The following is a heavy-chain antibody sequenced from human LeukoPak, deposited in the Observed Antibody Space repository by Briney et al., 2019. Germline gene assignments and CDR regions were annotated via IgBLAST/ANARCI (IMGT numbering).Heavy chain of an antibody. D-gene: IGHD5-12*01. J-gene: IGHJ4*02. CDR3: AKGAYDYIEMGYFDY. V-gene: IGHV3-23*01. CDR1: GFSISNSA. Sequence: GGSLRLSCAASGFSISNSAMSWVRQAPGKGLEWVSLIVASSGSTFYADSVKGRSTISGDSSKNTLYLQMNSLRAEDMAVYYCAKGAYDYIEMGYFDYWGQGTLVTVSS. CDR2: IVASSGST.